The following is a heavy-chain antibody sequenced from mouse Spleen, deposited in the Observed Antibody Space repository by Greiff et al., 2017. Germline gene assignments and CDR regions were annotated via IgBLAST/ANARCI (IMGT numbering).Heavy chain of an antibody. CDR3: ARNSNWYFDV. CDR2: ISSGSSTI. V-gene: IGHV5-17*02. CDR1: GFTFSSFG. J-gene: IGHJ1*01. Sequence: EVKLVESGGGLVQPGGSRKLSCAASGFTFSSFGMHWVRQAPEKGLEWVAYISSGSSTIYYADTVKGRFTISRDNPKNTLFLQMTSLRSEDTAMYYCARNSNWYFDVWGAGTTVTVSS.